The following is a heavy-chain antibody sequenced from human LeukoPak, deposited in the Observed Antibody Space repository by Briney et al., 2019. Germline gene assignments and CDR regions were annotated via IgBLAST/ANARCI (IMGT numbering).Heavy chain of an antibody. CDR2: IYYSGST. CDR3: ARIIIGSGRSEGTNWFDP. CDR1: GGSISSYY. V-gene: IGHV4-59*01. Sequence: SETLSLTCTVSGGSISSYYWSWIRQPAGKGLECIGYIYYSGSTNHNPSLKSRVTISVDTSKNQFSLKLGSVTAADTAVYYCARIIIGSGRSEGTNWFDPWGQGTLVTVSS. J-gene: IGHJ5*02. D-gene: IGHD6-19*01.